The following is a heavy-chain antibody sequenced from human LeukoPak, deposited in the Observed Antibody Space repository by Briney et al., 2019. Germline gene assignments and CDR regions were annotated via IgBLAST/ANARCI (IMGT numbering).Heavy chain of an antibody. V-gene: IGHV4-39*01. D-gene: IGHD6-6*01. Sequence: SETLSLTCTVSGGSISSSSYYWGWIRQPPGKELEWIGSIYYSGSTYYNPSLKSRVTISVDTSKNQFSLKLSSVTAADTAVYYCATSPPKSSIAARSIWNWGQGTLVTVSS. CDR2: IYYSGST. J-gene: IGHJ4*02. CDR3: ATSPPKSSIAARSIWN. CDR1: GGSISSSSYY.